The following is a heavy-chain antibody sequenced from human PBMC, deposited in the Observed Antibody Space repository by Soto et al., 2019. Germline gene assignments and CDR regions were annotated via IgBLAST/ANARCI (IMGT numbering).Heavy chain of an antibody. D-gene: IGHD1-1*01. J-gene: IGHJ4*02. CDR3: ARDHWKRPPRFDY. CDR1: GYTFTNYY. Sequence: QVQLVQSGAEVKKPGASVKVSCKASGYTFTNYYMHWVRQAPGQRLEWMGIIDPSGDSTTRAQKFQGRVTMTRDTSTSTVYMELSSLRSEDTAVYYCARDHWKRPPRFDYWGQGTLVTVSS. CDR2: IDPSGDST. V-gene: IGHV1-46*01.